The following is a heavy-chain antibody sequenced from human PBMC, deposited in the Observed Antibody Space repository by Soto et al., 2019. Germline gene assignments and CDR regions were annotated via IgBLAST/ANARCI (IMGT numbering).Heavy chain of an antibody. D-gene: IGHD5-12*01. CDR2: INAINGTT. Sequence: ASVKVSCKASGYTFTSYAMHWVRQAPGQRLEWMGWINAINGTTKYSQKFQGRVTITRDKSTSTAYMELSSLRSEDTAVYYCAREGVATITTYYYYGMDVWGQGTTVTVSS. CDR3: AREGVATITTYYYYGMDV. CDR1: GYTFTSYA. V-gene: IGHV1-3*01. J-gene: IGHJ6*02.